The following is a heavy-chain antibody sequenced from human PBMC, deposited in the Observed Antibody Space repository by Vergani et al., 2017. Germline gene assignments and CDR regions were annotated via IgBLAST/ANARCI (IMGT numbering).Heavy chain of an antibody. Sequence: QVQLVESGGGVVQPGRSLRLSCAASGFTFSSYGMHWVRQAPGKGLEWVAVIWYDGSNKYYADSVKGRFTISRDNSKNTLYLQMNSLRAEDTAVYYCAKGGLDYGFDYWGQGTLVTVSS. CDR3: AKGGLDYGFDY. CDR1: GFTFSSYG. V-gene: IGHV3-33*06. CDR2: IWYDGSNK. J-gene: IGHJ4*02. D-gene: IGHD4-17*01.